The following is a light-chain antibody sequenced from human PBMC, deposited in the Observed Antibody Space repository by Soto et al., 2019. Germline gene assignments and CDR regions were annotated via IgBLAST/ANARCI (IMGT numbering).Light chain of an antibody. CDR1: SSDVGGYRF. CDR3: SSYTTISTYVV. Sequence: QSALTQPASVSGSPGQSIAISCTGTSSDVGGYRFVSWYQQHPGKAPKLMIYEVSNGPSGVSNRFSGSKSGNTASLTISGLQAEDEADYYCSSYTTISTYVVFGGGTKLTVL. CDR2: EVS. J-gene: IGLJ2*01. V-gene: IGLV2-14*01.